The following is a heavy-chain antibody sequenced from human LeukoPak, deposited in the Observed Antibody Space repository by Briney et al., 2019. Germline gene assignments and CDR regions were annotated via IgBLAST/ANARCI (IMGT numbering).Heavy chain of an antibody. V-gene: IGHV4-34*01. CDR1: GGSYRGYY. Sequence: PSDTLSLTRAVYGGSYRGYYWSWLPQPPGKGLEWLGEINHSGSTNYNPSLKSRVTISVDTSKNQFSLKLSSVTAADTAVYYCASGRGLWFDPWGQGTLVTVSS. D-gene: IGHD3-10*01. CDR2: INHSGST. CDR3: ASGRGLWFDP. J-gene: IGHJ5*02.